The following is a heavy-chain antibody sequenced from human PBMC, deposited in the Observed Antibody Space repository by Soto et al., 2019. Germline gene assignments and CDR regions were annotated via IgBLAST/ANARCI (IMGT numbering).Heavy chain of an antibody. CDR3: ARVYSSSWYVPYYYGMDV. D-gene: IGHD6-13*01. CDR1: GGTFSSYA. Sequence: SVKVSCKASGGTFSSYAISWVRQAPGQGLEWMGGIIPIFGTANYAQKFQGRVTITADKSTSTAYMELSSLRSEDTAVYYCARVYSSSWYVPYYYGMDVWGQGTTVTVSS. CDR2: IIPIFGTA. V-gene: IGHV1-69*06. J-gene: IGHJ6*02.